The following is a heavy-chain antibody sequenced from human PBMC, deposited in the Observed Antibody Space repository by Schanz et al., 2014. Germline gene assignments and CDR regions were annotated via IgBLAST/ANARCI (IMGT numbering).Heavy chain of an antibody. D-gene: IGHD3-10*01. CDR3: ARGRGFYDY. CDR1: GYTFTSDS. Sequence: QVQLVQSGAEVKKPGASVKVSCKASGYTFTSDSMHWVRQAPGQGLEWMGMINPSGGSTTYAQKFQGRVTMTTDTSTSTAYMELSSLTSEDTAVHHCARGRGFYDYWGQGTLVTVSS. V-gene: IGHV1-46*01. CDR2: INPSGGST. J-gene: IGHJ4*02.